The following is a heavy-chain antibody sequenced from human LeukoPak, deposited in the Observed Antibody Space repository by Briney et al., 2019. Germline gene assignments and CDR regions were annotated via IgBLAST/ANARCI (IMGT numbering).Heavy chain of an antibody. CDR3: ARGGEYDFWSGYRNWFDP. V-gene: IGHV4-39*07. D-gene: IGHD3-3*01. J-gene: IGHJ5*02. Sequence: SETLSLTCTVSGGSISSSSYYWGWIRQPPGRGLEWIGSIYYSGSTYYNPSLKSRVTISVDTSKNQFSLKLSSVTAADTAVYYCARGGEYDFWSGYRNWFDPWGQGTLVTVSS. CDR1: GGSISSSSYY. CDR2: IYYSGST.